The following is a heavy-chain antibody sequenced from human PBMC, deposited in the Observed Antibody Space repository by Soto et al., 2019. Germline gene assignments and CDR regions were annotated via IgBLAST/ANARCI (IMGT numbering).Heavy chain of an antibody. D-gene: IGHD3-22*01. V-gene: IGHV4-59*01. CDR1: GGSISSYY. CDR3: ARTDCDSSGYYGYYFDY. J-gene: IGHJ4*02. Sequence: SETLSLTCTVSGGSISSYYWSWIRQPPGKGLEWIGYIYYSGSTNYNPSLKSRVTISVDTSKNQFSLKLSSVTAADTAVYYCARTDCDSSGYYGYYFDYWGQGTLVTVSS. CDR2: IYYSGST.